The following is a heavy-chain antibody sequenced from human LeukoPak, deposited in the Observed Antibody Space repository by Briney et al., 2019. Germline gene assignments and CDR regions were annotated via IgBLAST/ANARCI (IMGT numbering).Heavy chain of an antibody. CDR2: IWFDGSNK. CDR3: ARDGLDSDY. J-gene: IGHJ4*02. D-gene: IGHD3/OR15-3a*01. Sequence: GGSLRLSCAASGFTFNNYGMHWVRQAPGKGLEWVAVIWFDGSNKYYADSVKGRFTITRDNTRNTLYLQMNSLRAEDTAVYYCARDGLDSDYWGQGTLVTVSS. V-gene: IGHV3-33*01. CDR1: GFTFNNYG.